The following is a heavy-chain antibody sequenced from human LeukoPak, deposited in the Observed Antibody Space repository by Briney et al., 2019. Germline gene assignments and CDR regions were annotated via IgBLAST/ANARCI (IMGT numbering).Heavy chain of an antibody. CDR1: GGTFSSYA. D-gene: IGHD1-26*01. J-gene: IGHJ4*02. CDR3: ARDPPYSGHDHFDS. V-gene: IGHV1-2*02. CDR2: INPDTGGT. Sequence: ASVKVSCKASGGTFSSYAISWVRQAPGQGLEWMGWINPDTGGTNYAQRFQGRVTMTRDTSITTVYMELSSLRSDDTAVYYCARDPPYSGHDHFDSWGQGTLVTVSS.